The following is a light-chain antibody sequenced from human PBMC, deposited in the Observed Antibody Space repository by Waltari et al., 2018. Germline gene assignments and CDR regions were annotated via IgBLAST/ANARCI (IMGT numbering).Light chain of an antibody. CDR2: LGS. CDR1: QSLLNSNGYNY. CDR3: MQALQTPYT. J-gene: IGKJ2*01. V-gene: IGKV2-28*01. Sequence: DFVMTHSPLSLPVPPAEPASFSCRSSQSLLNSNGYNYLDWYLQKQGQSPHLLLYLGSNRASGVPDRFNGSGSGTDFTLKISRVEAEDVGVYYCMQALQTPYTFGQGTKLEIK.